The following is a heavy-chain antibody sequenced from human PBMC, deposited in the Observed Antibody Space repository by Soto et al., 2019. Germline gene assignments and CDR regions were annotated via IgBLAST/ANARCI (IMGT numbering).Heavy chain of an antibody. D-gene: IGHD7-27*01. CDR1: GGSISSGDYY. Sequence: QVQLQESGPGLVKPSQTLSLTCTVSGGSISSGDYYWTWIRQQPGKGLEWIGYIYHSGIAYYNPSLKSRLTMSVDTSTNQFSLKLTSVTAADTAVYYCGRDENWGYVWIAPWSPGTLVTVSS. CDR3: GRDENWGYVWIAP. V-gene: IGHV4-31*03. CDR2: IYHSGIA. J-gene: IGHJ5*02.